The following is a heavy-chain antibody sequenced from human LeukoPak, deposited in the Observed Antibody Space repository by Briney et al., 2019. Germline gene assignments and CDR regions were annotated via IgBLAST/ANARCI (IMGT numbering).Heavy chain of an antibody. CDR3: AKLLLRDYYDSSGDDY. CDR1: GFIFSHYG. Sequence: GGSLRLSCAASGFIFSHYGMHWVRQAPGKGLEWVAVIQNDASTENFADSVKGRFTISRDNSKNTVFLQMNSLRVEDTAVYYCAKLLLRDYYDSSGDDYWGQGTLVIVSS. J-gene: IGHJ4*02. CDR2: IQNDASTE. D-gene: IGHD3-22*01. V-gene: IGHV3-33*05.